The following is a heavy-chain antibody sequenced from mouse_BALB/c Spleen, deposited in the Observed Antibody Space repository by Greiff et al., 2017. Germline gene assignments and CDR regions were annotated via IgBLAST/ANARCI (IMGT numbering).Heavy chain of an antibody. D-gene: IGHD2-4*01. CDR2: ILPGSGST. CDR3: ARSGDYDGYAMDY. Sequence: QVQLKESGAELMKPGASVKISCKATGYTFSSYWIEWVKQRPGHGLEWIGEILPGSGSTNYNEKFKGKATFTADTSSNTAYMQLSSLTSEDSAVYYCARSGDYDGYAMDYWGQGTSVTVSS. CDR1: GYTFSSYW. V-gene: IGHV1-9*01. J-gene: IGHJ4*01.